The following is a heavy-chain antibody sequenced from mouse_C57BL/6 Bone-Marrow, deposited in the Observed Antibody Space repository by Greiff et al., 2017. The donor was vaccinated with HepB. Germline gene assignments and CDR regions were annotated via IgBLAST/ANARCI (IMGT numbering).Heavy chain of an antibody. CDR3: ARDCYDGYFPDY. V-gene: IGHV3-6*01. CDR2: ISYDGSN. J-gene: IGHJ2*01. D-gene: IGHD2-3*01. CDR1: GYSITSGYY. Sequence: EVKLEESGPGLVKPSQSLSLTCSVTGYSITSGYYWNWIRQFPGNKLEWMGYISYDGSNNYNPSLKNRISITRDTSKNQFFLKLNSVTTEDTATYYCARDCYDGYFPDYWGQGTTLTVSS.